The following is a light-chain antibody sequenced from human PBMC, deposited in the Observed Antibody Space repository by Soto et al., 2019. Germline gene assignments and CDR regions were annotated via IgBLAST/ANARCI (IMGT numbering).Light chain of an antibody. CDR3: QDSSTSPWP. J-gene: IGKJ1*01. CDR1: QSVTSTY. Sequence: TQSPGTLSLSPGERATLSCRAFQSVTSTYMAWYQQKPGQAPRLLIYATSFRATGIPDRFRGSGSGTDFTLTISSLEPEDSAVYYCQDSSTSPWPFGQGTKVDIK. V-gene: IGKV3-20*01. CDR2: ATS.